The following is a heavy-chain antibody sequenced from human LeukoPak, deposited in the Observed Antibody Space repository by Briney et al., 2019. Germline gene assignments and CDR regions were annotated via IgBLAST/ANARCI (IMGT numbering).Heavy chain of an antibody. CDR1: GFTFDDYG. CDR3: AREGCSSTSCYYYYYYYMDV. CDR2: INWNGGST. J-gene: IGHJ6*03. Sequence: GGSLRLSCAASGFTFDDYGMSWFRQAPGKGLEWVSGINWNGGSTGYADSVKGRFTISRDNAKNSLYLQMNSLRAEDTALYYCAREGCSSTSCYYYYYYYMDVWGKGTTVTVSS. V-gene: IGHV3-20*04. D-gene: IGHD2-2*01.